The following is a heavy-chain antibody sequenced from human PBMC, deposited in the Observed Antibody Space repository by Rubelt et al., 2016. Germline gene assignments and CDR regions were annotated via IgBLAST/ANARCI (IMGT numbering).Heavy chain of an antibody. D-gene: IGHD6-13*01. CDR1: GYTFTSYA. CDR3: ARVIAAAGRDGNYFDY. J-gene: IGHJ4*02. Sequence: QVQLVQSGSELKKPGASVKVSCKASGYTFTSYAMNWVRQAPGQGLEWMGWINTNTGNPTYAQGSPGRFCFSLDTSVSTAYLQISSLKAEDTAVYYCARVIAAAGRDGNYFDYWGQGTLVTVSS. CDR2: INTNTGNP. V-gene: IGHV7-4-1*02.